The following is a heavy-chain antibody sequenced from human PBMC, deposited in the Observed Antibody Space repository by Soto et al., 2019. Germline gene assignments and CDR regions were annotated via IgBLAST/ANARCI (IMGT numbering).Heavy chain of an antibody. CDR1: GFTFSSYA. J-gene: IGHJ6*02. CDR3: AKDSAIVATIHHYYYGMDV. D-gene: IGHD5-12*01. V-gene: IGHV3-23*01. Sequence: GGSLRLSCAASGFTFSSYAMSWVRQAPGKGLEWVSAISGSGGSTYYADSVKGRFTISRDNSKNTLYLQMNSLRAEDTAVYYCAKDSAIVATIHHYYYGMDVWGQGTTVTIS. CDR2: ISGSGGST.